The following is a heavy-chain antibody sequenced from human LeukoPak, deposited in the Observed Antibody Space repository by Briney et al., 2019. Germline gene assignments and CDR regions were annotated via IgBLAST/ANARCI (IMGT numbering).Heavy chain of an antibody. D-gene: IGHD1-26*01. CDR1: GFTFSSYA. CDR2: ISYDGSNK. CDR3: VRDAYSGSYTGY. Sequence: GGSLRLSCAASGFTFSSYAIHWVRQAPGKGLEWVAVISYDGSNKYYADSVKGRFTISRDNSKNTLYLQMNSLRAEDTAVYYCVRDAYSGSYTGYWGQGTLVTVSS. J-gene: IGHJ4*02. V-gene: IGHV3-30-3*01.